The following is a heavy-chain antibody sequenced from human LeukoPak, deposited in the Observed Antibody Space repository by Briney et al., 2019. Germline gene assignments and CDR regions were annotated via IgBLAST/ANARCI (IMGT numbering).Heavy chain of an antibody. CDR1: GYRFTKSW. D-gene: IGHD4-17*01. V-gene: IGHV5-51*01. J-gene: IGHJ4*02. CDR3: ARPSYGASDY. CDR2: IYPDDSRT. Sequence: GESLRISCKGSGYRFTKSWIGWVRQMPGKGLEWLGIIYPDDSRTRYSPSFQGQVTMSVDKSISTAYLQWSSLKASDTAMYYCARPSYGASDYWGQGTLVTVSS.